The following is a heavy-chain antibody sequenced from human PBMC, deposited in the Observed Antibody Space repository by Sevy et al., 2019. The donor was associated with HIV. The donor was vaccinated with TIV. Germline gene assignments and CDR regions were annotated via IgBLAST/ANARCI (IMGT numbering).Heavy chain of an antibody. Sequence: GGSLRLSCTASGFSFSTYMMNWVRQAPGKGLEWVASISYSSNYIYYADSLKGRFTISRYNAKNSLFLQMNSLRAEDTAVYYCARPYGSGSWEAFDVWGQGTMVTVSS. CDR3: ARPYGSGSWEAFDV. J-gene: IGHJ3*01. CDR1: GFSFSTYM. D-gene: IGHD3-10*01. V-gene: IGHV3-21*01. CDR2: ISYSSNYI.